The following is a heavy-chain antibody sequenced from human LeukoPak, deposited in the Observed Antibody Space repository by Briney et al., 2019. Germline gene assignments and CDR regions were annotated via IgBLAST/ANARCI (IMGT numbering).Heavy chain of an antibody. Sequence: VASVKVSCKASGYTFTGYYMHWVRQAPGQGLEWMGWINPNSGGTNYAQKFQGRVTMTRDTSISTAYMELSRLRSDDTAVYYCARALWKVGATNYWGQGTLVTVSS. V-gene: IGHV1-2*02. CDR2: INPNSGGT. J-gene: IGHJ4*02. CDR3: ARALWKVGATNY. D-gene: IGHD1-26*01. CDR1: GYTFTGYY.